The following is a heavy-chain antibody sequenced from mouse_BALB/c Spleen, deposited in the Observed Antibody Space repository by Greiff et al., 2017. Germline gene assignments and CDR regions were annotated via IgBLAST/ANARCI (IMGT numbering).Heavy chain of an antibody. CDR2: IDPFNGGT. CDR1: GYSFTSYY. D-gene: IGHD3-1*01. J-gene: IGHJ1*01. CDR3: ARRGHREDYWYFDV. V-gene: IGHV1S135*01. Sequence: VHVKQSGPELMKPGASVKISCKASGYSFTSYYMHWVKQSHGKSLEWIGYIDPFNGGTSYNQKFKGKATLTVDKSSSTAYMHLSSLTSEDSAVYYCARRGHREDYWYFDVWGAGTTVTVSS.